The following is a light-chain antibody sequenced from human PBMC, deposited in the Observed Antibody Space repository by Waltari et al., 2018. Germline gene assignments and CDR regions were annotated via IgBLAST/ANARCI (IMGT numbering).Light chain of an antibody. CDR1: TPNIGRNL. J-gene: IGLJ3*02. Sequence: QAVLTQPPSASGTPGQRVTISCSGSTPNIGRNLVNWYQQVPGKAPKLVIYRSDQRPSGVPDRFSGSKSGSSASLAISGLQSEDEAEYYCAAWDDSLNGHWVFGGGTKVTVL. V-gene: IGLV1-44*01. CDR2: RSD. CDR3: AAWDDSLNGHWV.